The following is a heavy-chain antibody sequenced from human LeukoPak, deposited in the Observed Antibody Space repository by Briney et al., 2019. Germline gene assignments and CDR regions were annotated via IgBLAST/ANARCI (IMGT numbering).Heavy chain of an antibody. CDR3: ARDHMVRANQSSYYYYGMDV. CDR2: IYHSGST. Sequence: PSETLSLTCAVSGGSIGSSNWWSWVRQPPGKGLEWIGEIYHSGSTNYNPSLKSRVTISVDKSKNQFSLKLSSVTAADTAVYYCARDHMVRANQSSYYYYGMDVWGQGTTVTVSS. V-gene: IGHV4-4*02. J-gene: IGHJ6*02. D-gene: IGHD3-10*01. CDR1: GGSIGSSNW.